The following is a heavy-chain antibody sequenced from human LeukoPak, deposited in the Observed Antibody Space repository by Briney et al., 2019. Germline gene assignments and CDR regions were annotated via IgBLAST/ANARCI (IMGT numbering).Heavy chain of an antibody. D-gene: IGHD2-2*02. J-gene: IGHJ4*02. Sequence: GGSLRLSCAASGFTFSSYAMSWVRQAPGKGLEWVSAISGSGGSTYCADSVKGRFTISRDNSKNTLYLQMNSLRAEDTAVHYCAKGRSIVVVPAAISMYFDYWGQGTLVTVSS. CDR3: AKGRSIVVVPAAISMYFDY. CDR1: GFTFSSYA. V-gene: IGHV3-23*01. CDR2: ISGSGGST.